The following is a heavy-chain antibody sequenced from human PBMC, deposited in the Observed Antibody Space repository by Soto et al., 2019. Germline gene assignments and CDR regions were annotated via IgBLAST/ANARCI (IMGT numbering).Heavy chain of an antibody. D-gene: IGHD1-20*01. CDR1: GGSISSSHY. CDR3: ARHYNTGAFFDY. CDR2: VSYSGST. J-gene: IGHJ4*02. Sequence: QLQLQESGPGLVKSSETLSLTCTVSGGSISSSHYWGWIRQPPGKGLEWIGSVSYSGSTYYNPSFKSRVTISGDTSKNQVSLKVNSMTATDTAVYYCARHYNTGAFFDYWGQGTLVTVSS. V-gene: IGHV4-39*01.